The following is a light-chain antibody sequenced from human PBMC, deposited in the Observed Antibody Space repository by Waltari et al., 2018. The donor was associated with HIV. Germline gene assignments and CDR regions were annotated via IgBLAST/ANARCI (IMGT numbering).Light chain of an antibody. V-gene: IGLV3-21*04. J-gene: IGLJ2*01. CDR3: QVWDSSSDHVV. CDR2: YDS. CDR1: NIGSKS. Sequence: SYVLTQPPSVSVAPGKTARITCGGNNIGSKSVHWYQQKPGQAPVLVIYYDSDRPSGIPERCSGANSGNTATLTSSRVEAGDEADYYCQVWDSSSDHVVFGGGTKLTVL.